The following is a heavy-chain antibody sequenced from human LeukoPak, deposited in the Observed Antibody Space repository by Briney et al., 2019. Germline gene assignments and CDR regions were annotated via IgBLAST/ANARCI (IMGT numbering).Heavy chain of an antibody. CDR2: ISGSGGST. D-gene: IGHD4-17*01. J-gene: IGHJ6*03. CDR1: GFTFSSYA. V-gene: IGHV3-23*01. CDR3: AKNYGDYPSYYYYYVDV. Sequence: GGSLRLSCAASGFTFSSYAMSWVRQAPGKGLEWVSAISGSGGSTYYADSVKGRFTSSRDNSKNTLYVQMNSLRAEDTAVYYCAKNYGDYPSYYYYYVDVWGKGTTVTVSS.